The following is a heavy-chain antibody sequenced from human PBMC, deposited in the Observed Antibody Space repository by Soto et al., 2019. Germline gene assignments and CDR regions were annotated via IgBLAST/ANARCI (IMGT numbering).Heavy chain of an antibody. J-gene: IGHJ6*02. CDR1: GYSFTSYG. D-gene: IGHD4-17*01. CDR3: AREVSYGDSYYYGMDV. V-gene: IGHV1-18*04. CDR2: ISAYNGNT. Sequence: QVQLVQSGAEVKKPGASVKVSCKASGYSFTSYGISWVRQAPGQGLEWMGWISAYNGNTNYAQKLQGRVTMTTDTSTSTAYMELRSLRSDDTAVYYCAREVSYGDSYYYGMDVWGQGTTVTVSS.